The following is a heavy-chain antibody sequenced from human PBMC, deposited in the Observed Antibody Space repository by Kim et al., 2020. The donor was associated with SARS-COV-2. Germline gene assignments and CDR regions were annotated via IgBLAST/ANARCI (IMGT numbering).Heavy chain of an antibody. J-gene: IGHJ6*02. Sequence: SVKVSCKASGGTFSSYAISWVRQAPGQGLEWMGGIIPIFGTANYAQKFQGRVTITADESTSTAYMELSSLRSEDTAVYYCAATRGYGDYYYYGMDVWGQGTTVTVSS. CDR1: GGTFSSYA. CDR3: AATRGYGDYYYYGMDV. CDR2: IIPIFGTA. V-gene: IGHV1-69*13. D-gene: IGHD4-17*01.